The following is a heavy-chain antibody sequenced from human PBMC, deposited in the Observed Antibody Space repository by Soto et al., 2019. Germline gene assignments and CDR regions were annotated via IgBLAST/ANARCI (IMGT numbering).Heavy chain of an antibody. D-gene: IGHD2-2*01. CDR1: GYSFSSYW. V-gene: IGHV5-51*01. J-gene: IGHJ4*02. CDR3: ARHAGYCSTTSCSQNDY. Sequence: PGEFLKISCRGSGYSFSSYWIAWVRQMPGKGLEWMGIIYPGDSDTIYSPSFQGQVTFSADKSTNTAYLQWSSLKASDTATYYCARHAGYCSTTSCSQNDYWGQGTLVTVSS. CDR2: IYPGDSDT.